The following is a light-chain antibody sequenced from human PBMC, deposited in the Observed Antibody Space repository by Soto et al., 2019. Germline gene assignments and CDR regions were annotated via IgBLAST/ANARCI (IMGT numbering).Light chain of an antibody. J-gene: IGKJ4*01. CDR3: QHYDDLVT. CDR1: QDIRNH. V-gene: IGKV1-33*01. CDR2: DVS. Sequence: DIQMTQSPSSLSASAGDRVIITCQASQDIRNHLNWYQQKPGKAPKLLIYDVSNLATGVPPRLSGGGSGTDFTLTISSLQPEDIATYYCQHYDDLVTFGGGTKVEIK.